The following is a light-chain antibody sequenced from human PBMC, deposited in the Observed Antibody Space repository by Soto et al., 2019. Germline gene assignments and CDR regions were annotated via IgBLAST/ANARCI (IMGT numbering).Light chain of an antibody. Sequence: EIVMTQSPATLCVSPGESATLSCRASQSVSSNLAWHQQKPGQAPRILMYGASTRATGISARFSGSGSGTEFTLTISSLQSEDFAVYYCQQYHNWPITFGQGTRLEIK. J-gene: IGKJ5*01. CDR2: GAS. CDR1: QSVSSN. CDR3: QQYHNWPIT. V-gene: IGKV3-15*01.